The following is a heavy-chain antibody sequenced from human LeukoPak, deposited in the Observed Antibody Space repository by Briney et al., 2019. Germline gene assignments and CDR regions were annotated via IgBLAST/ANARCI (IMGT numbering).Heavy chain of an antibody. J-gene: IGHJ3*02. CDR1: GFTFGSYA. V-gene: IGHV3-23*01. CDR2: ISGSGVST. Sequence: GGSLRLSCAASGFTFGSYAMSWVRQAPGKGLAWVSAISGSGVSTYYADSVKGRFTISRDNSKNTLYLQMNSLRAEDTAVYYCAKDRARGPTGDAFDIWGQGTMVTVSS. D-gene: IGHD1-14*01. CDR3: AKDRARGPTGDAFDI.